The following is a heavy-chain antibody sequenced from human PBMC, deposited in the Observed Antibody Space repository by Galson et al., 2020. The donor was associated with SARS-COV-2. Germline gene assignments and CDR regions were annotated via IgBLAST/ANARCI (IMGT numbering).Heavy chain of an antibody. D-gene: IGHD4-17*01. CDR2: IDHSGST. CDR1: GGSFSGYY. V-gene: IGHV4-34*01. Sequence: SETLSLTCAVYGGSFSGYYWSWIRQPPGKGLEWIGEIDHSGSTNYNPSLKSRVTISVDTSKNQFSLKLSSVTAADTAVYYCARAGYGDYEGWFDPWGQGTLVTVSS. CDR3: ARAGYGDYEGWFDP. J-gene: IGHJ5*02.